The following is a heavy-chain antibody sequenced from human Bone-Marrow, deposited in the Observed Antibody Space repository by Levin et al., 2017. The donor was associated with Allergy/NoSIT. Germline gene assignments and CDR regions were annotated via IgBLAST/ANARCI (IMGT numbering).Heavy chain of an antibody. D-gene: IGHD1-14*01. J-gene: IGHJ1*01. CDR1: GFNFSSSE. V-gene: IGHV3-48*03. CDR3: AKAMYN. CDR2: IRSNGAKA. Sequence: GESLKISCAASGFNFSSSEMNWVRQAPGKGLEWVAYIRSNGAKAYYADTVKGRFTISRDNTKNSLYLQMDSLRAEDTAVYYCAKAMYNWGQGTLVTVSS.